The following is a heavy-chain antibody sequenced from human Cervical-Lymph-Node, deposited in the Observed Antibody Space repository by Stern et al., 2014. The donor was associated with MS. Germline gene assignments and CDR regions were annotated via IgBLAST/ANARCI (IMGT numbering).Heavy chain of an antibody. CDR1: GGSVRSGSHY. CDR3: ASELWFGELPYHFDS. V-gene: IGHV4-61*02. Sequence: QLQLQESGPGLVKPSQTLSLTCTVSGGSVRSGSHYWSWIRQPAGKGLEWIGRFYFTGSTHYNPSLKSRVTISTDASKNQFSLTVPSVTAADTAVYYCASELWFGELPYHFDSWGQGTLVTVSS. CDR2: FYFTGST. D-gene: IGHD3-10*01. J-gene: IGHJ4*02.